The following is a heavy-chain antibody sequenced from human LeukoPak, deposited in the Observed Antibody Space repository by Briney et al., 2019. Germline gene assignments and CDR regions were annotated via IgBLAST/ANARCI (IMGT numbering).Heavy chain of an antibody. V-gene: IGHV4-38-2*02. D-gene: IGHD3-3*01. Sequence: SETLSLTCTVSGFSIRSGYYWGWVRQPPGKGLEWIASIYYSGGTYNNPSLKSRVTISLHTSKNQLSLKLASASAADTAVYYCARGSLTGVGGDYHYYYMDVWGKGTTVTVS. J-gene: IGHJ6*03. CDR2: IYYSGGT. CDR1: GFSIRSGYY. CDR3: ARGSLTGVGGDYHYYYMDV.